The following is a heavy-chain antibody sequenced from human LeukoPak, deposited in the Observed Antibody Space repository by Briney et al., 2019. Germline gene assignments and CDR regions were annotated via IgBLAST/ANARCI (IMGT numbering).Heavy chain of an antibody. Sequence: VSVKVSCKASGYTFTNYDINWVRQATGQGLEWVGWMNPNSGNTGYAQKFQGRVAMTWNTSISTAYMDLSSLRSEDTALYYCARGLRREQQLLRAFDYWGQGTLVTVSS. CDR2: MNPNSGNT. CDR3: ARGLRREQQLLRAFDY. CDR1: GYTFTNYD. V-gene: IGHV1-8*01. D-gene: IGHD6-13*01. J-gene: IGHJ4*02.